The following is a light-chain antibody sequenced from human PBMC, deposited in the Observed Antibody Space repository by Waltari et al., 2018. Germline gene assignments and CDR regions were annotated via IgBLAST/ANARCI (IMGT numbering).Light chain of an antibody. CDR2: HAS. V-gene: IGKV3-20*01. J-gene: IGKJ1*01. CDR3: QRYESLPAT. Sequence: IVLTQSPGTLSPGERATLSCRASHSIGIYLDWYQQKPRQAPRLLLYHASRRSTGIPESFSGSVSAADFSLTISRLGPEYFAVYYCQRYESLPATFGQGTKVEIK. CDR1: HSIGIY.